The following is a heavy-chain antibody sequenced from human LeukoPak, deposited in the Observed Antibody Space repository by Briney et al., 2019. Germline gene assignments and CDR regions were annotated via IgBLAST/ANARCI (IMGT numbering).Heavy chain of an antibody. Sequence: KPGGSLRLSCAASGFTLSSYSMNWVRQAPGKGLEWVSSISSSSSYIYYADSVKGRFTISRDNAKNSLYLQMNSLRAEDTAVYYCAKGAALYSSGWHDYWGQGTLVTVSS. J-gene: IGHJ4*02. CDR1: GFTLSSYS. CDR2: ISSSSSYI. V-gene: IGHV3-21*01. CDR3: AKGAALYSSGWHDY. D-gene: IGHD6-19*01.